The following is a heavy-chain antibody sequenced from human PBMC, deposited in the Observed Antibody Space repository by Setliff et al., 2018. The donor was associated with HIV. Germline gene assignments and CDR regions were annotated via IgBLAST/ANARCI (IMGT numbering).Heavy chain of an antibody. CDR3: ARDGRHDRNRWYVTHQYFKY. CDR2: IFYTGFT. Sequence: SETLSLTCTVSGDSISSSTYYWGWIRQPPGRGLEWIGSIFYTGFTYYSPSLESRVTMSVDTSKNQFSLRVRSVTAADTAVYYCARDGRHDRNRWYVTHQYFKYWGQGTLVTVSS. V-gene: IGHV4-39*07. CDR1: GDSISSSTYY. D-gene: IGHD2-15*01. J-gene: IGHJ1*01.